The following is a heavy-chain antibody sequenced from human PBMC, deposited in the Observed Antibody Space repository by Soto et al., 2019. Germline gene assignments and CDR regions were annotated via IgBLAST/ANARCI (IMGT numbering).Heavy chain of an antibody. CDR3: ATVTSGSGWYPGY. D-gene: IGHD6-19*01. CDR1: GYTLTELS. V-gene: IGHV1-24*01. J-gene: IGHJ4*02. CDR2: FDPEDGET. Sequence: VSVKVSCKVSGYTLTELSMHWVRQAPGKGLEWMGGFDPEDGETIYAQKFQGRVTMTEDTSTDTAYMELSSLRSEDTAVYYCATVTSGSGWYPGYWGQRTLVTVSS.